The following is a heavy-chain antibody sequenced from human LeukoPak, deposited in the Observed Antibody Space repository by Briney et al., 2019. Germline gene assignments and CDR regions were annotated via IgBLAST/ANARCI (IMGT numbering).Heavy chain of an antibody. V-gene: IGHV4-34*01. CDR2: INHSGST. D-gene: IGHD1-1*01. J-gene: IGHJ4*02. CDR1: GGSFSGYY. Sequence: PSETLSLTCAVYGGSFSGYYWSWIRQPPGKGLEWIGEINHSGSTNYNPSLKSRVTISVDTSKNQFSLKLSSVTAADTAVYYCARAVPTRNYFDYWGQGTLVTVSS. CDR3: ARAVPTRNYFDY.